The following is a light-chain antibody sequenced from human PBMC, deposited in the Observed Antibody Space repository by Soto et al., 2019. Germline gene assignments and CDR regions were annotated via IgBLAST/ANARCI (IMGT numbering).Light chain of an antibody. CDR1: QTVGTN. J-gene: IGKJ1*01. CDR2: GAS. Sequence: EIVMTQSPATLSVSPGERATLSCRASQTVGTNLAWYQQKPGQAPSLLIYGASTRATGIPARFSGSGSGTEFTLTISSLQSEDFAVDYCQQYNNWPPWTFGQGTKVEIK. CDR3: QQYNNWPPWT. V-gene: IGKV3-15*01.